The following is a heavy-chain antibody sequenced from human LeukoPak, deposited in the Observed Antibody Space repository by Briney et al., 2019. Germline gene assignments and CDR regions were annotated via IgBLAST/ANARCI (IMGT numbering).Heavy chain of an antibody. CDR3: ATSGFDP. Sequence: HSGGSLRLSCSVSGFTFDDYAMHWVRQAPGKGLEWVSGISWNSGSIGYADSVKGRFTISRDNAKNSLYLQTNSLRAEDTALYYCATSGFDPWGQGTLVTVSS. CDR2: ISWNSGSI. V-gene: IGHV3-9*01. J-gene: IGHJ5*02. CDR1: GFTFDDYA.